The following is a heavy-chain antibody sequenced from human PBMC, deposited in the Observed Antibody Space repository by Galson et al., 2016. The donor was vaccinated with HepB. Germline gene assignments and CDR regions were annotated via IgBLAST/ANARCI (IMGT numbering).Heavy chain of an antibody. CDR3: ARAYQYTLDY. CDR1: GLTFSRFW. D-gene: IGHD1-1*01. V-gene: IGHV3-7*04. Sequence: SLRLSCAASGLTFSRFWMTWVRQAPGKGLEWVANINQDGSEKHYLDSVRGRFTISSDNAKNSLYLQMNSLRAEDTAVYFCARAYQYTLDYWGQGTLVTVSS. CDR2: INQDGSEK. J-gene: IGHJ4*02.